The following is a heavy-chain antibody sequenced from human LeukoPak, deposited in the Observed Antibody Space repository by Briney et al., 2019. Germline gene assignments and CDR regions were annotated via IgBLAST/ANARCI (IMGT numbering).Heavy chain of an antibody. D-gene: IGHD5-12*01. CDR2: INSDGSST. V-gene: IGHV3-74*01. CDR3: ARESGYDGSPLDY. Sequence: GGSLRLSCAASRFTFSSYWMHWVRQAPGKGLVWVSRINSDGSSTSYADSVKGRFTISRDNAKNTLYLQMNSLRAEDTAVYYCARESGYDGSPLDYWGQGTLVTVSS. J-gene: IGHJ4*02. CDR1: RFTFSSYW.